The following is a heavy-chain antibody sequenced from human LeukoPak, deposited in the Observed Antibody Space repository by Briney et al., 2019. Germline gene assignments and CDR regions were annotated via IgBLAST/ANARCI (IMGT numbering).Heavy chain of an antibody. D-gene: IGHD4-17*01. Sequence: GGSLRLSCAASGFTFSSYAMHWVRQAPGKGLEWVAVISYDGSNKYCADSVKGRFTISRDNSKNTLYLQMNSLRAEDTAVYYRARDRATVTTLCDYWGQGTLVTVSS. CDR2: ISYDGSNK. CDR3: ARDRATVTTLCDY. CDR1: GFTFSSYA. V-gene: IGHV3-30-3*01. J-gene: IGHJ4*02.